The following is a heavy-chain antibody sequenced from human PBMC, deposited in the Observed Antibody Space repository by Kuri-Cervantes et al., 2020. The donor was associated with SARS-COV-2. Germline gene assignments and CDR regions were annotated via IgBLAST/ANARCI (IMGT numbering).Heavy chain of an antibody. CDR1: GFTFSNYW. CDR2: IKQDGSEK. V-gene: IGHV3-7*01. CDR3: ARNIGSGKDIYYYYMDV. J-gene: IGHJ6*03. D-gene: IGHD2-15*01. Sequence: LSLTCAASGFTFSNYWMSWVRQAPGKGLEWVANIKQDGSEKYYVDSVKGRFTISRDNAKNSLYLQMNSLRAEDTAVYYCARNIGSGKDIYYYYMDVWGKGTTVTVSS.